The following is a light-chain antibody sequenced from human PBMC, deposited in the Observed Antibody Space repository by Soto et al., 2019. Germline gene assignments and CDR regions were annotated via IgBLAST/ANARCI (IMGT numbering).Light chain of an antibody. CDR2: DVN. J-gene: IGLJ2*01. CDR1: SRDVGAYDY. CDR3: FSYTGGYLVV. Sequence: QSVLTQPRSVSGSPGQSVTISCAGTSRDVGAYDYVSWYQHHPGKAPKLIIYDVNKRPSGVPDRFSGSKSGNTASLTISGLKTEDEADYYCFSYTGGYLVVLGGGTKLTVL. V-gene: IGLV2-11*01.